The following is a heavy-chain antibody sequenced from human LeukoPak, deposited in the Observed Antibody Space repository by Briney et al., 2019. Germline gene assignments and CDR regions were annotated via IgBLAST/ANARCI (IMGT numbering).Heavy chain of an antibody. CDR1: GFTFSSYG. Sequence: GGSLRLSCAASGFTFSSYGMHWVRQAPGKGLEWVAVISYDGSNKYYADSVKGRFTISRDNSKNTLYLQMNSLRAEDTAVYYCATTASRGPQSAEYFQYWGQGTLVTVSS. J-gene: IGHJ1*01. CDR3: ATTASRGPQSAEYFQY. CDR2: ISYDGSNK. V-gene: IGHV3-30*03.